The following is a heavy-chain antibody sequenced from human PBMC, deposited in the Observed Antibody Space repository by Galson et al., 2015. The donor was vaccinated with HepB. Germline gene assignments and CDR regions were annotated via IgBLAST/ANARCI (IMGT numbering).Heavy chain of an antibody. V-gene: IGHV5-51*03. CDR2: IYPGDSDT. D-gene: IGHD4-17*01. Sequence: QSGAEVKKPGESLKISCKASGFRFTSYWIAWVRQMPGKGLEWMGIIYPGDSDTSYSPSFQGQVTISADWSISTAYLQWNSLKASGPARYYGARLPPTVATPGWLDYWGRGTLVTVSS. CDR1: GFRFTSYW. CDR3: ARLPPTVATPGWLDY. J-gene: IGHJ4*02.